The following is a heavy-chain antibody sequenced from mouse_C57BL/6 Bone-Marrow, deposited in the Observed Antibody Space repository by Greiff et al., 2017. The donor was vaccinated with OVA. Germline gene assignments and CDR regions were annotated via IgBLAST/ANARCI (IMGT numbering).Heavy chain of an antibody. CDR2: IYPGDGDT. Sequence: QVQLQQSGPELVKPGASVKISCKASGYAFSSSWMNWVKQRPGKGLEWIGRIYPGDGDTNYNGKFKGKATLTADKSSSTAYMQLSSLTSEDSAVYICARKPYDSRILFDYWGQGTTLTVSS. J-gene: IGHJ2*01. D-gene: IGHD1-1*01. CDR3: ARKPYDSRILFDY. V-gene: IGHV1-82*01. CDR1: GYAFSSSW.